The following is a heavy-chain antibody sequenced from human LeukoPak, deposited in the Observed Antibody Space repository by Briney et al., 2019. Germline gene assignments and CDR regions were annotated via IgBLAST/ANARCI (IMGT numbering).Heavy chain of an antibody. CDR1: GFTFSGYW. CDR3: ARGTYYYGSGSLETGY. J-gene: IGHJ4*02. V-gene: IGHV3-7*03. Sequence: GGSLRLSCVASGFTFSGYWMSWVRQAPGKGLEWMANIKQDGSEKYYVDSVKGRFTISRDNAKNSLYLQMNSLRAEDTAVYYCARGTYYYGSGSLETGYWGQGTLVTVSS. CDR2: IKQDGSEK. D-gene: IGHD3-10*01.